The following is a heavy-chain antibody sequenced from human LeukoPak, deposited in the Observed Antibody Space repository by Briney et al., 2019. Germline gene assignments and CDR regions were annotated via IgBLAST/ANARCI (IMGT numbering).Heavy chain of an antibody. V-gene: IGHV4-59*08. CDR3: ARHDRWPYLIDY. CDR1: GGSIGIYY. J-gene: IGHJ4*02. Sequence: SETLSLTCTVSGGSIGIYYWSWIRQPPGKGLEWIGYIYYSGSTNYNPSLKSRVTISVDTSKNQFSLNLNSVTAADTAVYSCARHDRWPYLIDYWGQGILVTVSS. D-gene: IGHD4-23*01. CDR2: IYYSGST.